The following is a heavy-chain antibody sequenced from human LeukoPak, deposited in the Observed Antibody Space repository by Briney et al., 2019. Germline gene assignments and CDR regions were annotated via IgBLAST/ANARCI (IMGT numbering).Heavy chain of an antibody. CDR2: INPNSGGT. Sequence: ASVKVSCKASGYTFNGYYMHWVRQAPGQGLEWMGWINPNSGGTNYAQKFQGRVTMTRDTSISTAYMEPSRLRSDDTAVYYCARATDGYCSSTSCYRDAFDIWGQGTMVTVSS. D-gene: IGHD2-2*03. J-gene: IGHJ3*02. CDR1: GYTFNGYY. CDR3: ARATDGYCSSTSCYRDAFDI. V-gene: IGHV1-2*02.